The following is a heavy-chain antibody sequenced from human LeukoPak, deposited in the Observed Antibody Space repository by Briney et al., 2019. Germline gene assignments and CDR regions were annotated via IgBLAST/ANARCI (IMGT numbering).Heavy chain of an antibody. V-gene: IGHV1-8*01. CDR2: MNPNSGNT. D-gene: IGHD3-9*01. CDR1: GYTFTSYD. CDR3: ARGPVLRYFDWSRGAFDI. J-gene: IGHJ3*02. Sequence: ASVKVSCKASGYTFTSYDINWVRQATGQGLEWMGWMNPNSGNTGYAQKFQGRVTMTRNTSISTAYMELSSLRSEDTAVYYCARGPVLRYFDWSRGAFDIWGQGTMVTVSS.